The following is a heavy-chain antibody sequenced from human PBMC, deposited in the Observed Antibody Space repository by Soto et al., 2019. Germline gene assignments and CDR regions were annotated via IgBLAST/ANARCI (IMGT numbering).Heavy chain of an antibody. CDR2: INHSGST. D-gene: IGHD2-8*02. J-gene: IGHJ4*02. CDR1: GGSFSGYY. CDR3: ARDKITGLFDY. Sequence: QVQLQQWGAGLLKPSETLSLTCAVYGGSFSGYYLTWIRQPPGTGLEWIGEINHSGSTNYNPSLKSRVTISVDTSKNQFSLKLTSVTAADTAVYSCARDKITGLFDYWGQGTLVTVSS. V-gene: IGHV4-34*01.